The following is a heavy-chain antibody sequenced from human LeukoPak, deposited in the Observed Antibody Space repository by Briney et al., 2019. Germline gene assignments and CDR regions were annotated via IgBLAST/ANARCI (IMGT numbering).Heavy chain of an antibody. CDR2: ISGSGGNT. Sequence: GGSLRLSCAPSGFTFSSYGMSWVRQAPGKGLEWLSAISGSGGNTYYADSVKGRFTISRDNSQNKMSLQKNSLRAEDTAVNFCAKAGYRGPTLNYLDYWGQGTLVTVSS. CDR1: GFTFSSYG. CDR3: AKAGYRGPTLNYLDY. V-gene: IGHV3-23*01. D-gene: IGHD3-9*01. J-gene: IGHJ4*02.